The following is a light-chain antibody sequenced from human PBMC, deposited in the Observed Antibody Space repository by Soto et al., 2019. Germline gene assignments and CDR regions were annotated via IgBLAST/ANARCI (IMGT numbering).Light chain of an antibody. CDR2: GAS. CDR1: QSVSRF. CDR3: QQRRTGPLT. Sequence: IVLTQSPATLSLSPGEGAALSCRASQSVSRFLAWYQQKPGQAPRLLIYGASNRATGIPTRFSGSGSGTDFTLTISRLEAEDFAIYYCQQRRTGPLTFGGWTQVEIK. V-gene: IGKV3-11*01. J-gene: IGKJ4*01.